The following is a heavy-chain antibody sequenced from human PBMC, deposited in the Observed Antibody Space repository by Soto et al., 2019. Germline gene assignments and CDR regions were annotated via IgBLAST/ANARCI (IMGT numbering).Heavy chain of an antibody. D-gene: IGHD2-15*01. CDR3: ARASCSGGSRYAKRWYFDY. CDR2: ISSSSSYI. CDR1: GFTFSSYS. Sequence: GGSLRLSCAASGFTFSSYSMNWVRQAPGKGLEWVSSISSSSSYIYYADSVKGRFTISRDNAKNSLYLQMNSLRAEDTAVYYCARASCSGGSRYAKRWYFDYWGQGTLVTVSS. V-gene: IGHV3-21*01. J-gene: IGHJ4*02.